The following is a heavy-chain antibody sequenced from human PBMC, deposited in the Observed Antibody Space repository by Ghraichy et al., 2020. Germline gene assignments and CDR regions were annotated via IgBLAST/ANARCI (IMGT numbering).Heavy chain of an antibody. CDR3: AKATTSYWYFDL. CDR1: GFTFSSYA. D-gene: IGHD1-26*01. CDR2: ISGSGGST. V-gene: IGHV3-23*01. Sequence: GESLNISCAASGFTFSSYAMSWVRQAPGKGLEWVSAISGSGGSTYYADSVKGRFTISRDNSKNTLYLQMNSLRAEDTAVYYCAKATTSYWYFDLWGRGTLVTVSS. J-gene: IGHJ2*01.